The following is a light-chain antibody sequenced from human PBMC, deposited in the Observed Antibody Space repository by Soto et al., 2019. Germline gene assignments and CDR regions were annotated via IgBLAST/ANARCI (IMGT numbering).Light chain of an antibody. CDR3: CSYAGSSTLGV. CDR1: SSDVGSYNL. CDR2: EGS. V-gene: IGLV2-23*01. Sequence: QSVLTQPASVSGSPGQSITISCTGTSSDVGSYNLVSWYQQHPGKAPKLMIYEGSKRPSGVSNRFSGSKSGNTASLTLSGLQAEDEADYYCCSYAGSSTLGVFGGGTKLTVL. J-gene: IGLJ2*01.